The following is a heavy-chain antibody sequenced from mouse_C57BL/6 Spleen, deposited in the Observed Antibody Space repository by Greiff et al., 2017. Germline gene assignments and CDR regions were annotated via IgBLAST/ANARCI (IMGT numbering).Heavy chain of an antibody. CDR1: GYSITSGYY. D-gene: IGHD1-1*01. CDR3: ASDGGSSYPYFDV. J-gene: IGHJ1*03. V-gene: IGHV3-6*01. CDR2: ISYDGSN. Sequence: VQLKESGPGLVKPSQSLSLTCSVTGYSITSGYYWNWIRQFPGNKLEWMGYISYDGSNNYNPYLKNRISITRDTSTNRFFLKLNSVTTEDTATCYCASDGGSSYPYFDVWGTGTTVTVSS.